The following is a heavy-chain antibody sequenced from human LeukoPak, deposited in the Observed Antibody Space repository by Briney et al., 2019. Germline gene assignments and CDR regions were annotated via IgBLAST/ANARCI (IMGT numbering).Heavy chain of an antibody. V-gene: IGHV3-23*01. CDR2: ISGSGGST. CDR1: GFTFSSYA. Sequence: GGSLRLSCAASGFTFSSYAMSWVRQAPGKGLEWVSAISGSGGSTYYADSVKGRFTISRDNSKNTLYLQMNSLRAEDTAVYYCAKRDRTSVVVPAAIFDYYYMDDWGKGTTVTVSS. J-gene: IGHJ6*03. CDR3: AKRDRTSVVVPAAIFDYYYMDD. D-gene: IGHD2-2*02.